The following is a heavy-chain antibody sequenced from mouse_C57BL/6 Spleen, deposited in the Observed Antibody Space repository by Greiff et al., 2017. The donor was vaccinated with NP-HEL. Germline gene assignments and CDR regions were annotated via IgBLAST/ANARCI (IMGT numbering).Heavy chain of an antibody. Sequence: EVHLVESGGGLVKPGGSLKLSCAASGFTFSSYAMSWVRQTPEKRLEWVATISDGGSYTYYPDNVKGRFTISRDNAKNNLYLQMSHLKSEDTAMYYCARDRGFYYGNYGGYFDVWGTGTTVTVSS. CDR3: ARDRGFYYGNYGGYFDV. D-gene: IGHD2-1*01. CDR2: ISDGGSYT. V-gene: IGHV5-4*01. CDR1: GFTFSSYA. J-gene: IGHJ1*03.